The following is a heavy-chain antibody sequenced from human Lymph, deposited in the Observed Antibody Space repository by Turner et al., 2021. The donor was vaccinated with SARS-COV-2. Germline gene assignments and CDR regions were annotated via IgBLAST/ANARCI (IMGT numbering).Heavy chain of an antibody. J-gene: IGHJ6*02. CDR1: GLTVSSNY. V-gene: IGHV3-53*04. CDR2: IYSGGST. Sequence: EVQLLASGGGFVQPGGSLRLSCAASGLTVSSNYMTWVRQAPGKGLEWVSVIYSGGSTYYADSVKGRFTISRNNSKNTLYLQMNSLRAEDTAVYYGARDMDTAGGMDVWGQGTTVTVSS. CDR3: ARDMDTAGGMDV. D-gene: IGHD5-18*01.